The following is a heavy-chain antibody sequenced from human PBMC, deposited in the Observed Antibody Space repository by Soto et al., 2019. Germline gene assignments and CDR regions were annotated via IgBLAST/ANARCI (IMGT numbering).Heavy chain of an antibody. D-gene: IGHD3-22*01. V-gene: IGHV3-30-3*01. CDR2: ISYDGSNK. CDR3: ARGYYDSSGYPRAFDI. J-gene: IGHJ3*02. CDR1: GFTFSSYA. Sequence: GGSLRLSCAASGFTFSSYAMHWVRQAPGKGLEWVAVISYDGSNKDYADSVKGRFTISRDNSKNTLYLQMNSLRAEDTAVYYCARGYYDSSGYPRAFDIWGQGAMVTV.